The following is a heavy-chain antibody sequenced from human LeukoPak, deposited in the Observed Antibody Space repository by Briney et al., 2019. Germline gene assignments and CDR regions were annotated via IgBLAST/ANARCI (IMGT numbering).Heavy chain of an antibody. CDR2: IYYSGST. CDR1: GGSISSGNYY. Sequence: SQTLSLTCTVSGGSISSGNYYWVWIRQPPGKGLEWIGYIYYSGSTNYNPSLKSRVTISVDTSKNQFSLKLSSVTAADTAVYYCARTRAYDYSNYVNAFDIWGQGTMVTVSS. J-gene: IGHJ3*02. V-gene: IGHV4-61*01. CDR3: ARTRAYDYSNYVNAFDI. D-gene: IGHD4-11*01.